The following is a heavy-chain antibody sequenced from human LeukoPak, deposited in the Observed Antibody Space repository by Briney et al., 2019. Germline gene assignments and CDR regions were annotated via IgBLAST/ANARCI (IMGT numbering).Heavy chain of an antibody. Sequence: GGSLRLSCAASGFTVSSNYMSWVRQAPGKGLEWVSVIYSGGSTYYSDSVKGRFTISRDNSKNTLYLQMKSLRAEDTGVYYCASSKTVTTYYDAFDIWGQGTMVTVSS. CDR3: ASSKTVTTYYDAFDI. V-gene: IGHV3-53*01. CDR2: IYSGGST. CDR1: GFTVSSNY. D-gene: IGHD4-17*01. J-gene: IGHJ3*02.